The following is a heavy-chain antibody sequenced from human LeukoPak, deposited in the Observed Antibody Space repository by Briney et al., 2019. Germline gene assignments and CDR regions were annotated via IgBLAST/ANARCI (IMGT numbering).Heavy chain of an antibody. CDR2: IYSSGST. CDR3: VALPGSPRRYFDL. CDR1: GGSISSSSYY. D-gene: IGHD7-27*01. V-gene: IGHV4-39*01. Sequence: SETLSLTCTVSGGSISSSSYYWGWIRQPPGKGLEWIGSIYSSGSTYYNPSLKSGVTISVDTSKNQFPLKLSSVTAADTAVYYCVALPGSPRRYFDLWGRGTLVTVSS. J-gene: IGHJ2*01.